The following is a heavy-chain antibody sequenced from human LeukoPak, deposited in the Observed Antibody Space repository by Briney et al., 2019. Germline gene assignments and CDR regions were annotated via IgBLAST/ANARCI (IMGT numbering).Heavy chain of an antibody. CDR2: ISCDGSNK. Sequence: GGSLRLSCTASGFTFSSYDMLWLRRATGKGREGGGVISCDGSNKYYADSVKGRFTISRDNSKNTLYLQMNSLRAEDTAVYYCARDPRSSGWYYYYYYGMDVWGKGTTVTVSS. J-gene: IGHJ6*04. CDR1: GFTFSSYD. D-gene: IGHD6-19*01. CDR3: ARDPRSSGWYYYYYYGMDV. V-gene: IGHV3-30*04.